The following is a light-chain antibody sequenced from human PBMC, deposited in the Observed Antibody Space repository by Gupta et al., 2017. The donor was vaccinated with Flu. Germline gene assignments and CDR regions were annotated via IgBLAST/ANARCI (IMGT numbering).Light chain of an antibody. CDR3: SSYPSSTARV. V-gene: IGLV2-14*01. CDR2: YVN. CDR1: SSDIAYNY. Sequence: QSALTQPASVSGSHGQSITMSCTGTSSDIAYNYVSWHQQYPGEAPKLLIYYVNKRPSGISNRFSGSKFGKTASLTISGLQVEDEGYYFCSSYPSSTARVFGTGTKVTVL. J-gene: IGLJ1*01.